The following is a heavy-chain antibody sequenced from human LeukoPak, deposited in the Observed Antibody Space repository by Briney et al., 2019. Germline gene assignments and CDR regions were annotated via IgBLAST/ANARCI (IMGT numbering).Heavy chain of an antibody. D-gene: IGHD4-17*01. V-gene: IGHV4-34*01. CDR2: INHSGST. J-gene: IGHJ5*02. CDR3: ARETTVTHNWFDP. Sequence: SETLSLTCAVYGGSFSGYYWSWIRQPPGKGLEWIGEINHSGSTNYNPSLKSRVTISVDTSKNQFSLKLSSVTAADTAMYYCARETTVTHNWFDPWGQGTLVTVSS. CDR1: GGSFSGYY.